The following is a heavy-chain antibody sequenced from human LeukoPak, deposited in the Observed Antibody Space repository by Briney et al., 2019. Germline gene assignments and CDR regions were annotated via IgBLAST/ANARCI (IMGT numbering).Heavy chain of an antibody. D-gene: IGHD3-10*01. Sequence: SETLSLTCTVSGGSISSYYWSWIRQPPGKGLEWIGYIYYSGSTNYNPSLKSRVTISVDTSKNQFSLKLSSVTAADTAVYYCAGFGELSHIDYWGQGTLVTVSS. CDR2: IYYSGST. CDR1: GGSISSYY. CDR3: AGFGELSHIDY. J-gene: IGHJ4*02. V-gene: IGHV4-59*12.